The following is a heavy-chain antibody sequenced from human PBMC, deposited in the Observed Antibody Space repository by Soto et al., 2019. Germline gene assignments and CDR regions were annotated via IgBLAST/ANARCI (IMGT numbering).Heavy chain of an antibody. D-gene: IGHD5-12*01. CDR2: ISGSGNTK. Sequence: PGGSLRLSCAASGFTFSTYSMNWVRQAPGKGLEWISYISGSGNTKYYADSVKGRFTISRDNAKNSLNLQMNSLRAEDTAVYYCAREWDGDGYNSGWFDPWGQGTLVTVSS. J-gene: IGHJ5*02. CDR3: AREWDGDGYNSGWFDP. V-gene: IGHV3-48*01. CDR1: GFTFSTYS.